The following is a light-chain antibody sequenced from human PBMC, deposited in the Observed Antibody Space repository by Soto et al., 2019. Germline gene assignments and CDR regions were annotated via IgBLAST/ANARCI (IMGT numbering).Light chain of an antibody. CDR2: EVS. J-gene: IGLJ1*01. CDR1: SGDVGGYNY. CDR3: NSYTTSSTLYV. Sequence: QSALTQPASVSGSPGQSITISCTGTSGDVGGYNYVSWYQQHPGKAPKLIVYEVSNRPSGVSNRFSGSKSGETASLTISGLQAEDEADYYCNSYTTSSTLYVFGTGTKLTVL. V-gene: IGLV2-14*01.